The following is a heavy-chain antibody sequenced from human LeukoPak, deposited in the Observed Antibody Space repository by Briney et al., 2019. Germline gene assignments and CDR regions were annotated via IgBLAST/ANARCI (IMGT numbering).Heavy chain of an antibody. V-gene: IGHV1-2*06. CDR2: INPNSGGT. Sequence: GASVKVSCKASGYTFTGYYMHWVRQAPGQGLEWMGRINPNSGGTNYAQKFQGRVTMTRDPSISTAYMELSRLRSDDTAVYYCARDPDWNYVVDYWGQGTLVTVSS. CDR1: GYTFTGYY. CDR3: ARDPDWNYVVDY. D-gene: IGHD1-7*01. J-gene: IGHJ4*02.